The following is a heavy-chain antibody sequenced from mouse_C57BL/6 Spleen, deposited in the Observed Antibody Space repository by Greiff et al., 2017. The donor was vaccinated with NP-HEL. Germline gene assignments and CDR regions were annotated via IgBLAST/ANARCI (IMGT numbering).Heavy chain of an antibody. V-gene: IGHV1-54*01. Sequence: QVQLKQSGAELVRPGTSVKVSCKASGYAFTNYLIEWVKQRPGQGLEWIGVINPGSGGTNYNEKFKGKATLTADKSSSTAYMQLSSLTSEDSAVYFCARSRDWVDYWGQGTTLTVSS. J-gene: IGHJ2*01. CDR2: INPGSGGT. CDR1: GYAFTNYL. D-gene: IGHD4-1*01. CDR3: ARSRDWVDY.